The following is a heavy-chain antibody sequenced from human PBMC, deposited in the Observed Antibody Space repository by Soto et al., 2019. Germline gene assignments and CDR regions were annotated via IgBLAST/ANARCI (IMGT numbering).Heavy chain of an antibody. CDR1: GGTFSSYA. CDR2: IIPIFGTA. V-gene: IGHV1-69*13. J-gene: IGHJ6*02. CDR3: ARRGATVTPWTYYYGMDV. D-gene: IGHD4-17*01. Sequence: ASVKVSCKASGGTFSSYAISWVRQAPGQGLEWMGGIIPIFGTANYAQKFQGRVTITADESTSTAYMELSSLRSEDTAVYYCARRGATVTPWTYYYGMDVWGQGTTVTVSS.